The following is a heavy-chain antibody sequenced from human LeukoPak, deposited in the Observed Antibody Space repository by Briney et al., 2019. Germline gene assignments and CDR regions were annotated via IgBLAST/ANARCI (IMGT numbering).Heavy chain of an antibody. CDR3: AKDRPNYFGTNGHYYRRDGDF. CDR1: GFTFSIYA. J-gene: IGHJ4*02. D-gene: IGHD3-22*01. CDR2: ITSTGEST. Sequence: GGSLRLSCAGSGFTFSIYAMSWVRQAPGRGLEWVASITSTGESTWYAGSVKGRFTISRDNSKYTVYLQMNSLRAEDTAIYYCAKDRPNYFGTNGHYYRRDGDFWGQGTLVTVSS. V-gene: IGHV3-23*01.